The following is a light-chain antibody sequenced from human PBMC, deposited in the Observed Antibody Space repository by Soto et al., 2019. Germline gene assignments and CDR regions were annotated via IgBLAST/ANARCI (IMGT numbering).Light chain of an antibody. V-gene: IGKV1-39*01. J-gene: IGKJ1*01. CDR1: QSINSY. CDR2: AAS. CDR3: QQTYSTFWT. Sequence: DIHMTQSPSSLSASVGDRVTITCRASQSINSYLNWYQQKPGKAPELLIYAASSLQSGVPSRFSGSASGTDFTLTISSLQPEDFATYYCQQTYSTFWTFGQGTKVDIK.